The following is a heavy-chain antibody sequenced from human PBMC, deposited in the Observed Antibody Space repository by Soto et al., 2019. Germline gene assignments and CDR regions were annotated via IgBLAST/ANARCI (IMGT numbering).Heavy chain of an antibody. CDR3: ATFYEGDCTTTTCYGDFDY. J-gene: IGHJ4*02. Sequence: QVHLVQAGAEVKKPGSSVKVSCRASGDTFNRYSISWVRQAPGQGLEWMGRIIPMFGITNYAQKFQGRVMITADKSANTAYMEVSGLRSEDTAMYYCATFYEGDCTTTTCYGDFDYWGQGTLVTVSS. V-gene: IGHV1-69*02. CDR2: IIPMFGIT. D-gene: IGHD2-2*01. CDR1: GDTFNRYS.